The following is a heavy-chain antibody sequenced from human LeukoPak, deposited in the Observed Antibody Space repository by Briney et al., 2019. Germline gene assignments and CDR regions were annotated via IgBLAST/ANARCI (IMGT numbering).Heavy chain of an antibody. CDR1: GGSISSSSYY. D-gene: IGHD5-24*01. CDR2: IYYSGST. CDR3: ARERRKRDGYFDY. Sequence: PSETLSLTCTVSGGSISSSSYYWGWIRQPPGKGLEWIGSIYYSGSTYYNPSLKSRVTISVDTSKNQFSLKLSSVTAADTAVYYCARERRKRDGYFDYWGQGTLVTVSS. J-gene: IGHJ4*02. V-gene: IGHV4-39*07.